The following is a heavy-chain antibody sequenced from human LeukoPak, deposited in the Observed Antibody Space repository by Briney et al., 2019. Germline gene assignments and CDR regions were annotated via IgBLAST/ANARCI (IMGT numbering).Heavy chain of an antibody. Sequence: ASVKVSCKASGGTFSSYAISWVRQAPGQGLEWMGGIIPIFGTANYAQKFQGRVTITADESTSTAYMELSSLRSEDTAVYYCARSTITMIVEGFDIWGQGTMVTVSS. CDR2: IIPIFGTA. CDR3: ARSTITMIVEGFDI. D-gene: IGHD3-22*01. J-gene: IGHJ3*02. V-gene: IGHV1-69*13. CDR1: GGTFSSYA.